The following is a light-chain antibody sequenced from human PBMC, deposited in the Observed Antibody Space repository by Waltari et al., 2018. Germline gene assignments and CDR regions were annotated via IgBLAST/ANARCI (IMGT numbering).Light chain of an antibody. V-gene: IGKV1-5*03. CDR2: RAF. CDR1: QSVISNY. Sequence: DIQLTQSPSTLSASVGDRVTITCRASQSVISNYLAWYQQKPGRAPKLLIYRAFTLQSGVPSRFSGSGSGTEFTVTISSLQPDDFATYYCHQYDHSSHSFGQGTKLEIK. CDR3: HQYDHSSHS. J-gene: IGKJ2*03.